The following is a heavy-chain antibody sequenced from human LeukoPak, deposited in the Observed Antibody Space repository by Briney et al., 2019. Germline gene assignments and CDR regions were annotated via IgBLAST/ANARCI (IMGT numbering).Heavy chain of an antibody. CDR2: INSDGSST. CDR1: GFTFSSYA. CDR3: SRDGNYVFDS. Sequence: GGSLRLSCAASGFTFSSYAMSWVRQAPGKGLVWVSRINSDGSSTTYADSVKGRFTISRDNAKKSLYLQMNSLRADDTAVYFCSRDGNYVFDSWGQGTLVTVSS. D-gene: IGHD4-11*01. J-gene: IGHJ4*02. V-gene: IGHV3-74*01.